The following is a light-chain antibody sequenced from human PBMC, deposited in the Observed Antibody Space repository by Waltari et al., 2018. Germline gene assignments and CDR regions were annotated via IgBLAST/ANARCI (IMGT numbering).Light chain of an antibody. V-gene: IGKV2-40*01. J-gene: IGKJ2*03. Sequence: DIVMTQTPLSLPITPGEPASISCRSSQSLLHSNGNTYLHWYLQKPGQSPQLLIYGGSNRASGVPDRFSGSGSGTDFTLKISKVEAEDVGVYYCGQAIAFPYSFGQGTKVEIK. CDR2: GGS. CDR1: QSLLHSNGNTY. CDR3: GQAIAFPYS.